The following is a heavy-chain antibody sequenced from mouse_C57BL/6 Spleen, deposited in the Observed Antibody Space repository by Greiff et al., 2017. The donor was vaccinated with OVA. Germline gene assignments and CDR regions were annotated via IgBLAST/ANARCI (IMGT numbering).Heavy chain of an antibody. CDR2: ISSGSSTI. CDR3: ALTGTYAMDY. Sequence: DVQLVESGGGLVKPGGSLKLSCAASGFTFSDYGMHWVRQAPEKGLEWVAYISSGSSTIYYADTVKGRFTISRDNAKNTLFLQMTSLRSEDTAMYYCALTGTYAMDYWGQGTSVTVSS. CDR1: GFTFSDYG. J-gene: IGHJ4*01. D-gene: IGHD4-1*01. V-gene: IGHV5-17*01.